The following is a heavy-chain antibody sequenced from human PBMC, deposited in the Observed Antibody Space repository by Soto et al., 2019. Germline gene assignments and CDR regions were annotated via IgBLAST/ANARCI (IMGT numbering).Heavy chain of an antibody. V-gene: IGHV1-69*13. Sequence: SVKVSCKXSGGTFSRYAISWVRQAPGQGLEWMGGIIPIFGTANYAQKFQGRVTITADESMSTAYMELSSLRFEDTAVYYCARAIVGPTTTGWLDPWGQGTLVTVSS. CDR3: ARAIVGPTTTGWLDP. D-gene: IGHD1-26*01. J-gene: IGHJ5*02. CDR2: IIPIFGTA. CDR1: GGTFSRYA.